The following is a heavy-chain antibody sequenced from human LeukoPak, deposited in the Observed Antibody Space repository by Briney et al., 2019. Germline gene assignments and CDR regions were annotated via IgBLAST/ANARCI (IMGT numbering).Heavy chain of an antibody. CDR3: LGGYDPGSY. CDR2: IYYSGSA. Sequence: SETLSLTCTVSGGHISNTNYFWGWIRQPPGKGLEWIGSIYYSGSASYDPSLKSRVTISVDTSKNQFSLKVSSVTAADTAVYYCLGGYDPGSYWGQGTLVTVSS. V-gene: IGHV4-39*01. D-gene: IGHD5-12*01. CDR1: GGHISNTNYF. J-gene: IGHJ4*02.